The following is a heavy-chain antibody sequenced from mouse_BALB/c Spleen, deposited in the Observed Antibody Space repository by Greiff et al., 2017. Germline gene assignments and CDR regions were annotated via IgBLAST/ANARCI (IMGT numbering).Heavy chain of an antibody. V-gene: IGHV5-12-1*01. CDR3: ARHEGYYGSEFAY. CDR2: ISSGGGST. J-gene: IGHJ3*01. Sequence: EVMLVESGGGLVKPGGSLKLSCAASGFAFSSYDMSWVRQTPEKRLEWVAYISSGGGSTYYPDTVKGRFTISRDNAKNTLYLQMSSLKSEDTAMYYCARHEGYYGSEFAYWGQGTLVTVSA. CDR1: GFAFSSYD. D-gene: IGHD1-1*01.